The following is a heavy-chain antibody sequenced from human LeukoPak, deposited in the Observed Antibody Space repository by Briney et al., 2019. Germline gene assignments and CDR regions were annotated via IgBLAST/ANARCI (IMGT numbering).Heavy chain of an antibody. D-gene: IGHD1-26*01. CDR3: AKQWVDC. CDR1: GFTFSNYA. CDR2: ISESGGKT. Sequence: GGSLRLSCAASGFTFSNYAMNWVRQAPGKGLEWVSSISESGGKTDYADSVRGRFTISRDNSQNTLYLQMNSLRAEDTALYYCAKQWVDCWGQGTLVTVSS. J-gene: IGHJ4*02. V-gene: IGHV3-23*01.